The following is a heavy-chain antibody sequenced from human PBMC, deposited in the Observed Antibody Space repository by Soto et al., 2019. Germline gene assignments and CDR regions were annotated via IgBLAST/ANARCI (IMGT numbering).Heavy chain of an antibody. Sequence: QVRLVESGGNLVKPGGSLRLSCAGSGFTFSDYSMSWIRQAPGKGLEWVSYISSGGTTIYYADSVKGRFTISRDNAKNSLFLQMNNLRAEDTAVYYCARDAGRHYYDRHWGQGTLVTVSS. CDR3: ARDAGRHYYDRH. V-gene: IGHV3-11*01. D-gene: IGHD3-22*01. CDR1: GFTFSDYS. J-gene: IGHJ4*02. CDR2: ISSGGTTI.